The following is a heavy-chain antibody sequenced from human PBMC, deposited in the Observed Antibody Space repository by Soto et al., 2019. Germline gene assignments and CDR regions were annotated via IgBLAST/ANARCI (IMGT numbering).Heavy chain of an antibody. CDR2: ISSGGSTI. Sequence: GGSLRLSCAASGFTFSSYEMNWVRQAPGKGLEWVSYISSGGSTIYCADSVRGRFTISRDNAKNSLYLQMNSLRAEDTAVYYCARDDSGYPSYFHYWGQGTLVTVSS. CDR3: ARDDSGYPSYFHY. D-gene: IGHD3-16*02. V-gene: IGHV3-48*03. CDR1: GFTFSSYE. J-gene: IGHJ4*02.